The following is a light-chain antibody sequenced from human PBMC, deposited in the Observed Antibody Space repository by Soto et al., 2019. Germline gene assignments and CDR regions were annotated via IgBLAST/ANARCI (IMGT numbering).Light chain of an antibody. V-gene: IGKV3-20*01. J-gene: IGKJ1*01. CDR1: QSVSSSY. CDR3: QQYGSSPRT. CDR2: GAS. Sequence: EIVLTQSPGTLSLSPGERATLSCRASQSVSSSYLAWYQQKPGQAPRLLIYGASSRATGIPDRFSGSGSGTDFTRNISRLEPEDFAVYYCQQYGSSPRTFVQGTKVEIK.